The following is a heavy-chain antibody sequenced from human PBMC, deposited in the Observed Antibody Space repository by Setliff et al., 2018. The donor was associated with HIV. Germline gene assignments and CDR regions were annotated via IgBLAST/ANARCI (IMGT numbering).Heavy chain of an antibody. V-gene: IGHV4-34*01. CDR3: ARGRICESDWCLLYYNYYYGMDV. Sequence: SETLSLTCAVYGGSLTNYYWSWIRQSPGKGLEWIGEITDDGTATYTSSLKSRVTISLDTSKKQLSLKVTSVTAADTAIYYCARGRICESDWCLLYYNYYYGMDVWAQGTAVTVSS. J-gene: IGHJ6*02. D-gene: IGHD2-8*01. CDR2: ITDDGTA. CDR1: GGSLTNYY.